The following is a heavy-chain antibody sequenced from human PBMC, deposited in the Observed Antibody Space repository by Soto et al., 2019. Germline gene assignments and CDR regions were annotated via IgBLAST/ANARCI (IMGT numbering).Heavy chain of an antibody. J-gene: IGHJ3*02. CDR1: GSTFSSYG. V-gene: IGHV3-33*01. Sequence: PGGSLRLSCAASGSTFSSYGMHWVRQAPGKGLEWVAVIWYDGSNKYYADSVKGRFTISRDNSKNTLYLQMNSLRAEDTAVYYCARDEQWADAFDIWGQGTMVTVSS. D-gene: IGHD6-19*01. CDR3: ARDEQWADAFDI. CDR2: IWYDGSNK.